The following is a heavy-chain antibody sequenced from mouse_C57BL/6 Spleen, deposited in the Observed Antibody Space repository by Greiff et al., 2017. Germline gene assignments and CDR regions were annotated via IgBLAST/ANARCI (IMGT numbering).Heavy chain of an antibody. V-gene: IGHV1-26*01. CDR3: ARGGYFWYFDV. CDR2: INPNNGGT. CDR1: GYTFTDYY. D-gene: IGHD2-3*01. J-gene: IGHJ1*03. Sequence: VQLQQSGPELVKPGASVKISCKASGYTFTDYYMNWVKQSHGKSLEWIGDINPNNGGTSYNQKFKGKATLTVDKSSSTAYMEPRSLTSEDSAVYYCARGGYFWYFDVWGTGTTVTVSS.